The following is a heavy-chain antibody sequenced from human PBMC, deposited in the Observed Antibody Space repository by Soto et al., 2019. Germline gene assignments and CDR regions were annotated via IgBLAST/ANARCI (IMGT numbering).Heavy chain of an antibody. D-gene: IGHD4-17*01. Sequence: QLQLQESGPGLVKPSETLSLTCTVSGGSISSSSYYWGWIRQPPGKGLEWIGSIYYSGSTYYNPSLKSRVTTSVDTSKNQFSLKLSSVTAADTAVYYCARHEENGDLGEYFQHWGQGTLVTVSS. V-gene: IGHV4-39*01. CDR3: ARHEENGDLGEYFQH. J-gene: IGHJ1*01. CDR1: GGSISSSSYY. CDR2: IYYSGST.